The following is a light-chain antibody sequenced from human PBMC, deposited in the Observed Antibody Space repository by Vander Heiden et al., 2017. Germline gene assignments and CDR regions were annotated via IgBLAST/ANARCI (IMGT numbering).Light chain of an antibody. J-gene: IGLJ3*02. Sequence: NFMLTQPHSVSESPGKTVTISCTRSSGSIASNYVQWYQQRPGRSPPTGSYDDNQRPSGVPDRFSGSIDSSSTSATPTISGLKAEDDAYYYGQSYNSSNLVFGGGTKLTVL. CDR2: DDN. CDR1: SGSIASNY. V-gene: IGLV6-57*01. CDR3: QSYNSSNLV.